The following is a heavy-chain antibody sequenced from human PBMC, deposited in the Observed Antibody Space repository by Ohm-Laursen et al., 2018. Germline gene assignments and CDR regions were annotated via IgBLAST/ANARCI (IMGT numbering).Heavy chain of an antibody. CDR3: ARDLGPECY. V-gene: IGHV1-2*02. D-gene: IGHD3-3*01. J-gene: IGHJ4*02. CDR2: INPNSGGT. Sequence: ASVKVSCKASGYTFTSYGISWVRQAPGQGLEWMGWINPNSGGTNYAQKFQGRVTMTRDTSISTAYMELSRLRSDDTAVYYCARDLGPECYWGQGTLVTVSS. CDR1: GYTFTSYG.